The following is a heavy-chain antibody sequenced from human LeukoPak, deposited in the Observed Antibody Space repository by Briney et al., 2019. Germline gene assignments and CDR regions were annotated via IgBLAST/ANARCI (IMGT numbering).Heavy chain of an antibody. D-gene: IGHD6-19*01. CDR2: IYNSGST. J-gene: IGHJ5*02. CDR1: GGSISSYY. Sequence: SETLSLTCIVSGGSISSYYWSWIRQPPGKGLEWIGYIYNSGSTNYNPSLESRITISVDTSKNQFSLKLSSVTAADTAVYYCARDREVAGTRWFDPWGQGTLVTVSS. V-gene: IGHV4-59*01. CDR3: ARDREVAGTRWFDP.